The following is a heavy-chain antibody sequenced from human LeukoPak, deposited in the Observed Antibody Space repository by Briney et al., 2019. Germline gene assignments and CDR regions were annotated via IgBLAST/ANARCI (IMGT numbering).Heavy chain of an antibody. V-gene: IGHV1-2*02. CDR2: INPNSGGT. CDR3: ASLDIVVVPAAPGAFDI. D-gene: IGHD2-2*01. Sequence: ASVKVSCKASGYTFTGYYMHWVRQAPGQGLEWMGWINPNSGGTNYAQKFQGRVTMTRDTSISTAYMELSRLRSDDTAVYYCASLDIVVVPAAPGAFDIWGQGAMVTVSS. J-gene: IGHJ3*02. CDR1: GYTFTGYY.